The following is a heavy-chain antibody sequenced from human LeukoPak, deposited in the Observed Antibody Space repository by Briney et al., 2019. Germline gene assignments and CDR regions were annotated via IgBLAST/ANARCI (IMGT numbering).Heavy chain of an antibody. CDR3: AKGYRYCSSTSCPYYYMDV. CDR1: GFTFSSYA. D-gene: IGHD2-2*01. J-gene: IGHJ6*03. V-gene: IGHV3-30*02. CDR2: IRYDGSNK. Sequence: PGGSLRLSCAASGFTFSSYAMHWVSQAPGKGLEWVSFIRYDGSNKYYADSVKGRFTISRDNSTNTLYLQMNSLRAEDTAVYYCAKGYRYCSSTSCPYYYMDVWGKGTTVTVSS.